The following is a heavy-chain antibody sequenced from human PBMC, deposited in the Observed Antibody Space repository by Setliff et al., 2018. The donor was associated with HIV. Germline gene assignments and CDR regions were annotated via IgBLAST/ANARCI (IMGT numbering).Heavy chain of an antibody. CDR2: INTNTGNP. CDR3: ARVSDTGVDPQTHRDY. CDR1: GYTFTNYA. Sequence: ASVMVSCKTSGYTFTNYALNWVRRAPGQGLEWMGWINTNTGNPTYAQGFTGRFVFSLDTSVSTAYLQISSLKAEDSAIYYCARVSDTGVDPQTHRDYWGQGTPVTVSS. J-gene: IGHJ4*02. V-gene: IGHV7-4-1*02. D-gene: IGHD2-21*01.